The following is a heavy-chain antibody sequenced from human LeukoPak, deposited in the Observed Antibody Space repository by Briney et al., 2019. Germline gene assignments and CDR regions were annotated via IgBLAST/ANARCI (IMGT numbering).Heavy chain of an antibody. CDR1: GYTLTELS. J-gene: IGHJ4*02. CDR3: ATAQWLVRGSFDY. D-gene: IGHD6-19*01. V-gene: IGHV1-24*01. Sequence: ASVKVSCKVSGYTLTELSMHWVRQAPGKGLEWMGGFDPADGEPIYAQKFQGRVTMTEDTSTDTAYMELSSLRSEDTAVYYCATAQWLVRGSFDYWGQGTLVTVSS. CDR2: FDPADGEP.